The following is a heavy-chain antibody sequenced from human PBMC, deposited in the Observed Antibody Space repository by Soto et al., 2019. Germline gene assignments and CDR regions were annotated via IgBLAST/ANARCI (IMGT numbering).Heavy chain of an antibody. V-gene: IGHV4-34*01. CDR3: ARGADAMCDPNFDY. CDR1: GDAFSGYF. J-gene: IGHJ4*02. Sequence: SETLSLTCAVHGDAFSGYFWTWIRQPPGKGLEWIAEITEGGTTNYSPSLKSRVSIAVDSSKRQFSLTLSSVTAADTAMYYCARGADAMCDPNFDYWSQGSMLTIYS. CDR2: ITEGGTT.